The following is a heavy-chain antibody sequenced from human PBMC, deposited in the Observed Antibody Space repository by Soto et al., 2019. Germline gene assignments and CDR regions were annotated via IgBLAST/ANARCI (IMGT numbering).Heavy chain of an antibody. D-gene: IGHD2-21*01. CDR3: ARGRTVRDHDDFDL. Sequence: QVQLVESGGGVVQPGRSLRLSRAASGFTFSSYSMHWVRQAPGKGLEWVAAMSYDGNSKYFADSVKGRFTISRDNSKNTLSLQMNSLGAEDSAVYYCARGRTVRDHDDFDLWGQGTLVTVSS. CDR2: MSYDGNSK. CDR1: GFTFSSYS. V-gene: IGHV3-30-3*01. J-gene: IGHJ4*02.